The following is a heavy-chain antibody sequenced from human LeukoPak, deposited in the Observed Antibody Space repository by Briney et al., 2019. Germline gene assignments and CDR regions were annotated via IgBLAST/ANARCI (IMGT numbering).Heavy chain of an antibody. D-gene: IGHD6-13*01. V-gene: IGHV3-7*01. CDR2: IKQDGSEK. CDR1: GFTFSSYW. J-gene: IGHJ4*02. CDR3: ARGYSSSWYVIDY. Sequence: GGSLRLSCAASGFTFSSYWMSWVRQAPGKGLEWVANIKQDGSEKYYVDSVKGRFTISRDSAKNSLYPQMNSLRAEDTAVYYCARGYSSSWYVIDYWGQGTLVTVSS.